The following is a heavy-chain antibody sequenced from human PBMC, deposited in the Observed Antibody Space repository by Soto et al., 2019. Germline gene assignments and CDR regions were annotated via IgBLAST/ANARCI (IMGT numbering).Heavy chain of an antibody. Sequence: SETLSLTCAVYGGSFSGYYWSWIRQPPGKGLEWIGEINHSGSTNYNPSLKSRVTISVDTSKNQFSLKLSSVTAADTAVYYCARARFRIAAAGRGPNWFDPWGQGTLVTVSS. CDR1: GGSFSGYY. J-gene: IGHJ5*02. V-gene: IGHV4-34*01. CDR2: INHSGST. D-gene: IGHD6-13*01. CDR3: ARARFRIAAAGRGPNWFDP.